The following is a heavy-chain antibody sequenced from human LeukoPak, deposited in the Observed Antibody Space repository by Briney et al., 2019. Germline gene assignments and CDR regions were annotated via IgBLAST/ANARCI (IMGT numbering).Heavy chain of an antibody. J-gene: IGHJ3*02. D-gene: IGHD3-22*01. CDR2: ISSSSSYI. CDR1: RFTFSSYS. V-gene: IGHV3-21*01. CDR3: ARERGRMIVVYDAFDI. Sequence: PGGSLRLSCAASRFTFSSYSMNWVRQAPGKGLEWVSSISSSSSYIYYADSVKGRFTISRDNAKNSLYLQMNSLRAEDTAVYYCARERGRMIVVYDAFDIWGQGTMVTVSS.